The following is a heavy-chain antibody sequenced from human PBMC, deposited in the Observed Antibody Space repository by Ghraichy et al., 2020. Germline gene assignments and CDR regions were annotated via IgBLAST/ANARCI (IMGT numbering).Heavy chain of an antibody. CDR3: AKDKGTALAAYFEL. V-gene: IGHV3-9*01. CDR2: ISWDSGTI. J-gene: IGHJ4*02. Sequence: GGSLRLSCTASGFGFNDYAMHWVRRVPGKGLEWVSGISWDSGTIGYADSVKGRFTISRDKAKKSLYLEMSSLKDEDTALYYCAKDKGTALAAYFELWGQGTQVTVSS. CDR1: GFGFNDYA. D-gene: IGHD6-19*01.